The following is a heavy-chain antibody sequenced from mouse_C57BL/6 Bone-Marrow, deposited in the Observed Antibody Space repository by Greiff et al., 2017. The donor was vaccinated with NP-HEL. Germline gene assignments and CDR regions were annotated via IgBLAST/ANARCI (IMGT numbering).Heavy chain of an antibody. CDR2: IYPGSGST. V-gene: IGHV1-55*01. CDR3: ARPGILLRYGTVDY. D-gene: IGHD1-1*01. CDR1: GYTFTSYW. Sequence: QVQLQQPGAELVKPGASVKMSCKASGYTFTSYWITWVKQRPGQGLEWIGEIYPGSGSTNYNEKFKSKATLTVDTSSSTAYMQLSSLTSEDSAVYYCARPGILLRYGTVDYWGQGTSVTVSS. J-gene: IGHJ4*01.